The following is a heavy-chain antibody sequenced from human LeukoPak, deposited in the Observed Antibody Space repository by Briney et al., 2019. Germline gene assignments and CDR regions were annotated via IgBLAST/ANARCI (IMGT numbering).Heavy chain of an antibody. CDR2: IYYSGSA. Sequence: SETLSLTCTVSGGSISSGGYYWSWIRQHPGKGLEWIGYIYYSGSAYYNPSLKSRVTISVDTSKNQFSLKLSSVTAADTAVYYCARDRGMTTIDYWGQGTLVTVSS. J-gene: IGHJ4*02. D-gene: IGHD3-10*01. CDR1: GGSISSGGYY. V-gene: IGHV4-30-4*08. CDR3: ARDRGMTTIDY.